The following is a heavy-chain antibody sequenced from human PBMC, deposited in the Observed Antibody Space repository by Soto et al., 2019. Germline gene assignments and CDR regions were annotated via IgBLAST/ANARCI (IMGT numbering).Heavy chain of an antibody. CDR3: ATGVWYHFEY. J-gene: IGHJ4*02. V-gene: IGHV3-48*03. CDR1: GVTLSSYE. CDR2: INKNGGTV. D-gene: IGHD2-15*01. Sequence: PGGSLRLSCAVFGVTLSSYEMNWVRQAPGKGLEGVSYINKNGGTVSYADSVKGRFTISRDNAENSLHRQMNSLRAEDTAVYYCATGVWYHFEYWGQGA.